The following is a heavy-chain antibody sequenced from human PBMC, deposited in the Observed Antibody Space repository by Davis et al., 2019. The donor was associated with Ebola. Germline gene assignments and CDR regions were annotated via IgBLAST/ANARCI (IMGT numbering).Heavy chain of an antibody. J-gene: IGHJ4*02. CDR3: ARDVISDIVVVGPLDY. Sequence: PGGSLRLSCAVSGFTVSTNYMSWVRQAPGKGLEWVSVIYTGGDTYYADSVKGRFTISKDNSKNTLYLQMNSLRAEDTAVYYCARDVISDIVVVGPLDYWGQGTLVTVSS. V-gene: IGHV3-53*01. CDR1: GFTVSTNY. D-gene: IGHD2-15*01. CDR2: IYTGGDT.